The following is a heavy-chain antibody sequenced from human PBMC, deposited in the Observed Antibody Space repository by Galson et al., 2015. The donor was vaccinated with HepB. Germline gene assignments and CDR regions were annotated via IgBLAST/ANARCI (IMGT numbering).Heavy chain of an antibody. CDR1: HGSINNYY. Sequence: ETLSLTCSVSHGSINNYYWSWIRQSPGNRLEWLGYIYYNGDTTYNPSLGYRVGMSVDASVNQVSLWLTSVTAADTAVYYCARHPGRGSVGYAFDLWGQGTLVTVSA. D-gene: IGHD2-2*01. J-gene: IGHJ4*02. CDR2: IYYNGDT. V-gene: IGHV4-59*08. CDR3: ARHPGRGSVGYAFDL.